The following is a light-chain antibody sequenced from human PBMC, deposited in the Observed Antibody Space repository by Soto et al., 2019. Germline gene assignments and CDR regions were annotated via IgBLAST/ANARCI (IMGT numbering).Light chain of an antibody. V-gene: IGLV2-8*01. J-gene: IGLJ3*02. CDR3: SSNAGSSNLV. CDR1: NSDVGGYKY. CDR2: EVS. Sequence: QSALTQPPSASGSPGQSVTISCTGTNSDVGGYKYVSWYQQHPGKAPKLMIYEVSKRPSGVPDRFSGSKSGNTASLTVSGVQAEDEADYYCSSNAGSSNLVFGGGTKVTVL.